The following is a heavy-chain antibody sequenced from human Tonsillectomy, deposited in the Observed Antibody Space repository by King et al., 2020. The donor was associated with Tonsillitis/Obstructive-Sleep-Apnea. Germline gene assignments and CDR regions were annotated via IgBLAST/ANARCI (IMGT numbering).Heavy chain of an antibody. J-gene: IGHJ4*02. Sequence: VQLVESGGGLVQPGGSLRLSCAASGFIFTSYWMTWVRQAPGRGLEWVANMRQDGREKHYVDSVKGRFTMSRDNAKNSLYLQMNSLRAEDTAVYYCSRDRMTTVTPFDYWGQGTLVTVSS. CDR3: SRDRMTTVTPFDY. V-gene: IGHV3-7*04. CDR1: GFIFTSYW. CDR2: MRQDGREK. D-gene: IGHD4-17*01.